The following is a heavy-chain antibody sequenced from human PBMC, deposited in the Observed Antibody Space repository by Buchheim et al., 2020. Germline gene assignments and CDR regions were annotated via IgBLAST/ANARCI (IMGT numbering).Heavy chain of an antibody. D-gene: IGHD3-3*01. CDR2: IYWNDDK. V-gene: IGHV2-5*01. CDR3: AHRGHYDFWSGYYSFDP. Sequence: QITLQESGPTLVKPTQTLTLTCTFSGFSLSTSGVGVGWIRQPPGKALEWLALIYWNDDKRYSPSLKIRLTITKDTSKNQVVLTMTNMDPVDTATYYCAHRGHYDFWSGYYSFDPWGQGTL. J-gene: IGHJ5*02. CDR1: GFSLSTSGVG.